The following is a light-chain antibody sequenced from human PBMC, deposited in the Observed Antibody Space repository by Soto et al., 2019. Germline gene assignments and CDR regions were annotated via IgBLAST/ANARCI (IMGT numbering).Light chain of an antibody. CDR2: DAS. V-gene: IGKV1-5*01. CDR1: QSISSW. CDR3: QQYHSYRWT. J-gene: IGKJ1*01. Sequence: DIQMTQSPSTLSASVGDRVTITCRASQSISSWLAWYQQKPGKAPKLLIYDASSLESGVPSRFSGSGSGTELTLPLISLQPDDFATYYCQQYHSYRWTFGHGTKVEIK.